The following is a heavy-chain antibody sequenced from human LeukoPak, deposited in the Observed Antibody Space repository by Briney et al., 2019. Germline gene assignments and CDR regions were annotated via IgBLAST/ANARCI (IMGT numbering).Heavy chain of an antibody. CDR2: IYYSGST. D-gene: IGHD6-13*01. CDR1: GGSISSYY. J-gene: IGHJ4*02. V-gene: IGHV4-59*01. Sequence: SETLSLTCTVSGGSISSYYWSWIRQPPGKGLEWIGYIYYSGSTNYNPSLTSRVTISVDTSKNQLSLKLSSVTAADTAVYYCARVSSSWYQDWGQGTLVTVSS. CDR3: ARVSSSWYQD.